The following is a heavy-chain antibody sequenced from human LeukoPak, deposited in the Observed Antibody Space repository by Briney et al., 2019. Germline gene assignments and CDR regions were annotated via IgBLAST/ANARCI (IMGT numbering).Heavy chain of an antibody. D-gene: IGHD4-23*01. V-gene: IGHV3-48*03. Sequence: QPGGSLRLSCAASGFTFSSYEMNWVRQAPGKGLEWVSYISSSGSTIYYADSVKGRFTISRDNAKNSLYLQMNSLRAEDTAVYYCAREDDYGGYTRGGFDYWGQGTLVTVSS. CDR1: GFTFSSYE. J-gene: IGHJ4*02. CDR2: ISSSGSTI. CDR3: AREDDYGGYTRGGFDY.